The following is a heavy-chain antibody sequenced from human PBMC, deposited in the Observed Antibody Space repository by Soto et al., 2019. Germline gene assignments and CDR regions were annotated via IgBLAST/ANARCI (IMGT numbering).Heavy chain of an antibody. Sequence: SVKVSCKASGGTFSTYAISWVRQAPGQGLEWMGGIIPIFGTAKYAQKFQGRVTITADGTTSTAYMELRSLRPEDTALYYCALTRRSTLLDVPGPGFEHWGRGTLVTVSS. J-gene: IGHJ4*02. D-gene: IGHD1-1*01. V-gene: IGHV1-69*13. CDR3: ALTRRSTLLDVPGPGFEH. CDR1: GGTFSTYA. CDR2: IIPIFGTA.